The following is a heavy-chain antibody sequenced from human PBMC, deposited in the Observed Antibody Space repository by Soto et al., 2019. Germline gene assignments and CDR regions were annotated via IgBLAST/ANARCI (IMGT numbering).Heavy chain of an antibody. V-gene: IGHV3-33*01. J-gene: IGHJ6*02. D-gene: IGHD3-22*01. Sequence: ESGGGVVQPGRSQRLSCAALGFPFSSYDMHWVRQAPGKGLEWVAVIWFDGSNQYYADSMKGRFTISRDDSKNTLYLQMNSLRVDDTAVYYCARDIVASGYYGRGDKSGLQVWGQGITVTVSS. CDR3: ARDIVASGYYGRGDKSGLQV. CDR2: IWFDGSNQ. CDR1: GFPFSSYD.